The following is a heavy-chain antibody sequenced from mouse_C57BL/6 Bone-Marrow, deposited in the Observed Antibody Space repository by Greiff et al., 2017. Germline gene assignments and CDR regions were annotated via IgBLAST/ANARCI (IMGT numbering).Heavy chain of an antibody. J-gene: IGHJ2*01. V-gene: IGHV5-4*03. Sequence: EVMLVESGGGLVKPGGSLKLSCAASGFTFSSYAMSWVRQTPEKRLEWVATLSDGGSYTYYPDNVKGRFTISRDNAKNNLYLQMNHLKSEDTAMYYCASDPSNYFDYWGQGTTLTVSS. CDR1: GFTFSSYA. CDR3: ASDPSNYFDY. CDR2: LSDGGSYT.